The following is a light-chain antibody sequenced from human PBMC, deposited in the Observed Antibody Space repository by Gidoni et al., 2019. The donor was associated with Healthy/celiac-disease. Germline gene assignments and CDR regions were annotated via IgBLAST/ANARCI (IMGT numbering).Light chain of an antibody. J-gene: IGKJ2*03. V-gene: IGKV1-39*01. CDR2: AAS. CDR1: QSISSY. Sequence: DIQMTQSPSSLSASVGDRVTITCRASQSISSYLNWYQQKPGKAPKLLIYAASSLQSGVPSRFSGSGSGTDFTLTISSLQPEDFATYYCQQSYRTPPYCFGQGTKLEIK. CDR3: QQSYRTPPYC.